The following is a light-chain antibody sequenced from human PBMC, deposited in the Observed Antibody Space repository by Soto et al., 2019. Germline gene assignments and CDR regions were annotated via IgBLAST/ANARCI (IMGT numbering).Light chain of an antibody. V-gene: IGLV2-14*03. CDR2: NVS. CDR3: SSYPSSSTYV. Sequence: QSVLTQPASVSGSPGQAITISCTGTSSDVGGYNSVSWYQHHPGKAPKLMIYNVSNRPSGVSNRFSGYKSGNTASLTISGLQAEYEADYYCSSYPSSSTYVFGTGTKVTVL. CDR1: SSDVGGYNS. J-gene: IGLJ1*01.